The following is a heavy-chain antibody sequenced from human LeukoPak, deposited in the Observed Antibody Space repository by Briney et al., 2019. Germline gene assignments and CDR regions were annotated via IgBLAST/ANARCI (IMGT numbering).Heavy chain of an antibody. V-gene: IGHV3-7*01. Sequence: GGSLRLSCAASGFTFSSYWMSWVRQAPGKGLEWVANIKQDGSEKYYVDSVKGRFTISRDNAKNSLYLQMNSLRAEDTAVYYCARVAIAAAGSYFDYWGQGTLVTVSS. CDR2: IKQDGSEK. J-gene: IGHJ4*02. D-gene: IGHD6-13*01. CDR3: ARVAIAAAGSYFDY. CDR1: GFTFSSYW.